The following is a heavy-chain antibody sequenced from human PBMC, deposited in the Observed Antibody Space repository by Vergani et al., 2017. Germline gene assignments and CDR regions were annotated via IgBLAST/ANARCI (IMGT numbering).Heavy chain of an antibody. CDR3: ASVLGTELELFLDWFDP. J-gene: IGHJ5*02. CDR1: GYTFTSYG. D-gene: IGHD1-7*01. CDR2: ISAYNGNT. Sequence: QVQLVQSGAEVKKPGASVKVSCKASGYTFTSYGISWVRQAPGQGLEWMGWISAYNGNTNYAQKLQGRVTMTTDTSTSTAYMELRSLRSDDTAVYYCASVLGTELELFLDWFDPWGQGTLVTVSS. V-gene: IGHV1-18*04.